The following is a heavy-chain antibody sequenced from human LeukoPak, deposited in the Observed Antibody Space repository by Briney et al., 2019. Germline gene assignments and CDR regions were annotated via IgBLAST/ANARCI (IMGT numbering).Heavy chain of an antibody. CDR1: GFTFSSYA. V-gene: IGHV3-23*01. Sequence: GGSLRLSCAASGFTFSSYAMTWVRLAPGKGLEWVSSISGSGGSTYYADSVRGRFTISRDNSKNTLYLQMNSLRAEDTAVYYCARDLYFYDSSGYYPEYFQHWGQGTLVTVSS. CDR3: ARDLYFYDSSGYYPEYFQH. J-gene: IGHJ1*01. CDR2: ISGSGGST. D-gene: IGHD3-22*01.